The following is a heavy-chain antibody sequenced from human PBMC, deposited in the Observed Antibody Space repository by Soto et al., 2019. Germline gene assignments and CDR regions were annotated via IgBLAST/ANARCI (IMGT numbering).Heavy chain of an antibody. CDR3: ARESGGATATLDYYYFYVDV. Sequence: QVQLVQSGAEVKKPGASVTVSCRSSGDTFTDYYMHWMRQAPGQGLEWMGWINPNSGVTKYAQKFQGWVTMTRDTSIRTVYMQLSRLRSDDTAVYYCARESGGATATLDYYYFYVDVWGTGTTVTVSS. D-gene: IGHD5-12*01. J-gene: IGHJ6*03. CDR2: INPNSGVT. V-gene: IGHV1-2*04. CDR1: GDTFTDYY.